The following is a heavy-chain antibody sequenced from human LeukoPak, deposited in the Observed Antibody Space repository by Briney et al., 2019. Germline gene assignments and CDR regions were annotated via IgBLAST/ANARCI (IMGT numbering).Heavy chain of an antibody. J-gene: IGHJ4*02. D-gene: IGHD3-3*01. CDR1: GFTFSSYS. CDR3: ASSHYYDFWSGYQMRRLAGH. V-gene: IGHV3-21*01. CDR2: ISSSSSYI. Sequence: GGSLRLSCAASGFTFSSYSMNWVRQAPGKGLEWVSSISSSSSYIYYADSVKGRFTISRDNAKNSLYLQKNSLRAEDTAVYYCASSHYYDFWSGYQMRRLAGHWGQGTLVTVSS.